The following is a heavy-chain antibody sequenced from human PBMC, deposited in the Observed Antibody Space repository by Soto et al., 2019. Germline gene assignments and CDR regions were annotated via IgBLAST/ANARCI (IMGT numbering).Heavy chain of an antibody. V-gene: IGHV3-30*18. J-gene: IGHJ5*02. D-gene: IGHD3-10*01. CDR3: AKDQRITIDSPGGP. CDR2: ISYDGSNK. CDR1: GFTFSSYG. Sequence: GGSLRLSCAASGFTFSSYGMHWVRQAPGKGLEWVAVISYDGSNKYYADSVKGRFTISRDNSKNTLYLQMNSLRAEDTAVYYCAKDQRITIDSPGGPWGQGTLVTVSS.